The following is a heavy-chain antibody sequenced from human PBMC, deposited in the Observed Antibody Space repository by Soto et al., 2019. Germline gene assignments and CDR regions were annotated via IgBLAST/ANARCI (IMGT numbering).Heavy chain of an antibody. J-gene: IGHJ6*02. Sequence: QSQTLSPTCAISGDSVSSNSAAWNWIRQSPSRGLEWLGRTYYRSKWYNDYAVSVKSRITINPDTSKNQFSLQLNSVTPEDTAVYYCARDQDGGYSSSWYGSRGMDVWGQGTTVTVSS. D-gene: IGHD6-13*01. V-gene: IGHV6-1*01. CDR2: TYYRSKWYN. CDR3: ARDQDGGYSSSWYGSRGMDV. CDR1: GDSVSSNSAA.